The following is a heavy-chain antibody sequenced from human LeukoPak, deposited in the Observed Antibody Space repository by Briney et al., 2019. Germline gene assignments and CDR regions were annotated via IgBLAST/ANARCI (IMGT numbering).Heavy chain of an antibody. CDR2: IIPIFGTA. Sequence: SVKVSCKASGGTFSSYAISWVRQAPGQGLEWMGGIIPIFGTANYARKFQGRVTITTDESTSTAYMELSSLRSEDTAVYYCARDHDILTGYLDYWGQGTLVTVSS. CDR1: GGTFSSYA. D-gene: IGHD3-9*01. J-gene: IGHJ4*02. CDR3: ARDHDILTGYLDY. V-gene: IGHV1-69*05.